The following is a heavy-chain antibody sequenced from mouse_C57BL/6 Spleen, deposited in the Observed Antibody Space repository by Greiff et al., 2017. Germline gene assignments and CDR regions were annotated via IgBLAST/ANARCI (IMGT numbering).Heavy chain of an antibody. Sequence: QVQLQQPGAELVKPGASVKLSCKASGYTFTSYWMHWVKQRPGQGLEWIGMIHPNSGSTNYNEKFKSKATLTVDKSSSTAYMQLSILTSEDSAVYYWASGLLPGAYWGQGTLVTVSA. CDR3: ASGLLPGAY. J-gene: IGHJ3*01. CDR1: GYTFTSYW. D-gene: IGHD2-3*01. V-gene: IGHV1-64*01. CDR2: IHPNSGST.